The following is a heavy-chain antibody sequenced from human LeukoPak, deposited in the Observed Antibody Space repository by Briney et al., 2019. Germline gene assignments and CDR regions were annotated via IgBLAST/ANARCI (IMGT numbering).Heavy chain of an antibody. V-gene: IGHV1-8*01. CDR3: ARVYEASWDYYYYMDV. CDR2: MNPNSGNT. CDR1: GYTFTSYD. Sequence: ASVKVSCKASGYTFTSYDINWVRQATGQGLEWMGWMNPNSGNTGYAQKFQGRVTMTRNTSISTAYMELSSLRSEDTAVYYCARVYEASWDYYYYMDVWGKGTTVTVSS. J-gene: IGHJ6*03. D-gene: IGHD2-2*01.